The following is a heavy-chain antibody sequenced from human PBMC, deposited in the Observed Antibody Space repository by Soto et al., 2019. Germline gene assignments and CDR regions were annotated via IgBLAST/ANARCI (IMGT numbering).Heavy chain of an antibody. V-gene: IGHV1-69*13. J-gene: IGHJ6*02. CDR2: MNPNCGTA. CDR3: ARDVDTAMVGDYYYYGMDV. CDR1: GFSFTCYA. D-gene: IGHD5-18*01. Sequence: GASVKVSCKASGFSFTCYAVCWVRQSTGQGFEWMGWMNPNCGTANYAQKFQGRVTITADESTSTAYMELSSLRSEDTAVYYCARDVDTAMVGDYYYYGMDVWGQGTTVTVSS.